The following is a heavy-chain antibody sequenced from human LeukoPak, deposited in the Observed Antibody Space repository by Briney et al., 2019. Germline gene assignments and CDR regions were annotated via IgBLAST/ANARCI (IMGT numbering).Heavy chain of an antibody. CDR3: AKGRGGYGYGLYAFDI. CDR2: IRYDGSNK. CDR1: GFTFSSYG. D-gene: IGHD5-18*01. J-gene: IGHJ3*02. V-gene: IGHV3-30*02. Sequence: GGSLRLSCAASGFTFSSYGMHWVRQAPGKGLEWVAFIRYDGSNKYYADSVKGRFTISRDNSKNTLYLQMNSLRAEDTAVYYCAKGRGGYGYGLYAFDIWGQGTMVTVSS.